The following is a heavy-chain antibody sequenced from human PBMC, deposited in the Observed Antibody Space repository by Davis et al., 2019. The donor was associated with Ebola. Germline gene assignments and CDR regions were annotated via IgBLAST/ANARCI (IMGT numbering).Heavy chain of an antibody. CDR2: IYSGGDT. D-gene: IGHD3-22*01. Sequence: GSLRLSCAASGFTVSSNYMSWVRQAPGKGLEWVSVIYSGGDTYYADSVRGRFTISRDSSKNTLDLQMNSLRAEDTALYSCTKGDRDYSSSPFDYWGQGTLVTVSS. CDR1: GFTVSSNY. V-gene: IGHV3-53*01. J-gene: IGHJ4*02. CDR3: TKGDRDYSSSPFDY.